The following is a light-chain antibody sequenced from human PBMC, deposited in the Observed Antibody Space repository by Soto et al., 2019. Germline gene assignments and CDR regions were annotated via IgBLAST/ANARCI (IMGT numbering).Light chain of an antibody. CDR3: QQYGSSWT. CDR2: GAS. CDR1: QSVSSSQ. V-gene: IGKV3-20*01. Sequence: EIVLTQSPATLSLSPGERATLSCRASQSVSSSQLAWYQKKPGQAPRLLIYGASSRATGIADRFSGTGSGTDFILTISRLEPEDFAVYYCQQYGSSWTFGQGTKVDIK. J-gene: IGKJ1*01.